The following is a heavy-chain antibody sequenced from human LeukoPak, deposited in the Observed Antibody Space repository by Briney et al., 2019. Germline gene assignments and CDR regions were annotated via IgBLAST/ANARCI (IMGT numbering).Heavy chain of an antibody. CDR2: ISGSGGST. CDR3: AKDRYYGSGSYYAYYYYGMDV. CDR1: GFTFSSYA. D-gene: IGHD3-10*01. V-gene: IGHV3-23*01. Sequence: SGGSLRLSCAASGFTFSSYAMSWVRQAPGKGLEWVSAISGSGGSTYYADSVKGRFTISRDNSKNTLYLQMNSLRAEDTAVYYCAKDRYYGSGSYYAYYYYGMDVWGQGTTVTVSS. J-gene: IGHJ6*02.